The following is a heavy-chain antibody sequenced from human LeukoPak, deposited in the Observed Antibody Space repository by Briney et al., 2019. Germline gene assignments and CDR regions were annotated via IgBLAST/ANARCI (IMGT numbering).Heavy chain of an antibody. CDR1: GGSISSYY. CDR2: IYYSGST. CDR3: ARRRLSRSSSSSDAFDI. D-gene: IGHD6-6*01. Sequence: SETLSLTCTVSGGSISSYYWSWIRQPPGKGLEWIGYIYYSGSTNYNPSLKSRVTISVDTSKNQFSLKLSSVTAADTAMYYCARRRLSRSSSSSDAFDIWGQGTLVTVSS. V-gene: IGHV4-59*01. J-gene: IGHJ4*02.